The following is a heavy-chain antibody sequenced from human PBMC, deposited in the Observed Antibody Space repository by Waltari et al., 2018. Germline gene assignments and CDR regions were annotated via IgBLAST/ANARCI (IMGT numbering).Heavy chain of an antibody. CDR2: LYSSGTT. V-gene: IGHV4-31*03. Sequence: QVQLQESGPGLVKPSQTLSLTCTVSGGSISSGGYYWSWIRQHPGKGLEWVSVLYSSGTTYYADTAKGRFTISRDSSKNTVYLQMNSLKPDDTAVYYCVRGGAFSGYFENWGQGTLVTVSS. CDR1: GGSISSGGYY. D-gene: IGHD1-26*01. J-gene: IGHJ4*02. CDR3: VRGGAFSGYFEN.